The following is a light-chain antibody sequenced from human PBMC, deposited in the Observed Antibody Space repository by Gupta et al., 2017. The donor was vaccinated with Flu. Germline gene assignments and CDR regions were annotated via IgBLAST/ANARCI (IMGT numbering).Light chain of an antibody. J-gene: IGLJ3*02. Sequence: GTISCSGSSSNIGGNTVNWYQQLPGTAPKLLIYNNDQRPSGVPDRFSASKSGTSASLAISGLQSEDEADYYCAAWDDSLNGVVFGGGTKLTV. CDR3: AAWDDSLNGVV. CDR1: SSNIGGNT. CDR2: NND. V-gene: IGLV1-44*01.